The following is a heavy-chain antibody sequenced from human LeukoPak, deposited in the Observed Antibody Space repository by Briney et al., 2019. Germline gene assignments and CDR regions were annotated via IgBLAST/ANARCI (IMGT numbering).Heavy chain of an antibody. Sequence: GGSLRLSCAASGFTFSSYAMSWVRQAPGKGLEWVSAISGSGGSTYYADSVKGRFTISRDNSKNTLYLQMNSLRAEDTAVYYCAKGRASYSGSDPDAFDIWGQGTMVTVSS. D-gene: IGHD1-26*01. CDR2: ISGSGGST. CDR3: AKGRASYSGSDPDAFDI. V-gene: IGHV3-23*01. J-gene: IGHJ3*02. CDR1: GFTFSSYA.